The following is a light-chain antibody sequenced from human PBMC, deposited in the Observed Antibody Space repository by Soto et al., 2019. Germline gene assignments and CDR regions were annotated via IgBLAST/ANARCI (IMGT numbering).Light chain of an antibody. CDR3: QQSYSNLIT. Sequence: QMSQAPSSLSASVGERVPLTCRASQSISSYLNWYQQKPGKAPKILIYAASSLPSGVPSRFSGSGSGTDCTLTISSLQPEDFATYYCQQSYSNLITFGQGTRLEIK. CDR1: QSISSY. CDR2: AAS. V-gene: IGKV1-39*01. J-gene: IGKJ5*01.